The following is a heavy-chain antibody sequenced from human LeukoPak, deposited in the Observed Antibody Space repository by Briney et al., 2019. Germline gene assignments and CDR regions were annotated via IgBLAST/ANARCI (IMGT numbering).Heavy chain of an antibody. D-gene: IGHD4-17*01. CDR3: ATDLG. J-gene: IGHJ4*02. CDR1: GFTFTSYW. CDR2: VNHGGSRT. V-gene: IGHV3-74*01. Sequence: GGSLRLSCAASGFTFTSYWMHWVRQPPGKGLVWVSRVNHGGSRTAYADSVRGRFTISRDNARNTVYLQMNSLRAEDTAVYYCATDLGWGQGTLVTVSS.